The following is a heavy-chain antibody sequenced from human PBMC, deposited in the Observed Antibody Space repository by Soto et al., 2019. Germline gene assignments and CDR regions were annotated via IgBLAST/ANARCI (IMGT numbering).Heavy chain of an antibody. J-gene: IGHJ4*02. Sequence: QVQLVESGGGVVQPGRSLRLSCAASGFTFSTYPMHWVRQALGKGLEWVAVISYDGSNQHYADPVKGRFTISRDNSKNTLYLQMNRLRAEDTAVYYCAREGYCSGGSCSLFDYWGQGTLVTVSS. CDR3: AREGYCSGGSCSLFDY. CDR2: ISYDGSNQ. D-gene: IGHD2-15*01. CDR1: GFTFSTYP. V-gene: IGHV3-30-3*01.